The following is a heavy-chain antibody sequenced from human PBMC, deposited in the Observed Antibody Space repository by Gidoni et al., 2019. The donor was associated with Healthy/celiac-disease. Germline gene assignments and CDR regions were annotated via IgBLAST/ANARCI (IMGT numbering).Heavy chain of an antibody. Sequence: EVQLVESGGGLIQPGGSLRLSCAASGFTVSRNYMSWVRQAPGKGLEWVSVIYSGGSTYYADSVKGRFTISRDNSKNTLYLQMNSLRAEDTAVYYCARKIVGATTSWFDPWGQGTLVTVSS. D-gene: IGHD1-26*01. CDR1: GFTVSRNY. V-gene: IGHV3-53*01. J-gene: IGHJ5*02. CDR3: ARKIVGATTSWFDP. CDR2: IYSGGST.